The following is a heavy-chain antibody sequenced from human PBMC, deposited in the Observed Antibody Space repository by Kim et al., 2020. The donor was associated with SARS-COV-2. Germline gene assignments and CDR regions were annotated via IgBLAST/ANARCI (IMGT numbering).Heavy chain of an antibody. D-gene: IGHD2-2*01. CDR2: LYNNGNT. Sequence: SETLSLTCTVSGDSMISFSWSWIRQTPGKGLESIGYLYNNGNTEYSPSLESRVTFSVDTSKKQFSLRLRSVTAADTAIYYCAAEKEEPGARYFFSWGRG. CDR3: AAEKEEPGARYFFS. V-gene: IGHV4-59*01. J-gene: IGHJ4*02. CDR1: GDSMISFS.